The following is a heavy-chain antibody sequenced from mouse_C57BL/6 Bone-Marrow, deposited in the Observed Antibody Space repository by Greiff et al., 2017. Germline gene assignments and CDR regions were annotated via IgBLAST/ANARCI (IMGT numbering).Heavy chain of an antibody. CDR1: GFNIKDYY. Sequence: EVQLQESGAELVRPGASVKLSCTASGFNIKDYYMHWVKQRPEQGLEWIGWIDPESGDTEYASKFQGKATITADTSSNTAYLQLSSLTSEDTAVYYCTTFWSTYDYDGYYAMDYWGQGTSVTVSS. CDR3: TTFWSTYDYDGYYAMDY. V-gene: IGHV14-4*01. J-gene: IGHJ4*01. CDR2: IDPESGDT. D-gene: IGHD2-4*01.